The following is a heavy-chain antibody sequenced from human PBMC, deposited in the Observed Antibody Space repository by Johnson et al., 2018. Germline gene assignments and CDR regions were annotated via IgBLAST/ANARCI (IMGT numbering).Heavy chain of an antibody. CDR1: GFTFSSYD. CDR2: IGTAGDT. Sequence: VQLVESGGGLVQPGGSLRLSCAASGFTFSSYDMHWVRQATGKGLEWVSAIGTAGDTYYPGSVKGRFTISRENAKNSLYLQMNSLRAGDTAVYSCARAGLRWFGEYDGMDVWGQGTTVTVSS. CDR3: ARAGLRWFGEYDGMDV. J-gene: IGHJ6*02. D-gene: IGHD3-10*01. V-gene: IGHV3-13*01.